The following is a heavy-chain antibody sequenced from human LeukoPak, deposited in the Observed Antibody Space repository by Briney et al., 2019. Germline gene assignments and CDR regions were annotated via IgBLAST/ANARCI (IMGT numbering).Heavy chain of an antibody. V-gene: IGHV4-59*01. CDR1: TDSITTYY. J-gene: IGHJ4*02. D-gene: IGHD3-10*01. CDR2: VYYTGST. CDR3: ARDPPGSGSYLDY. Sequence: SETLSFTCTVSTDSITTYYWTWVRQPPGKGLEYIGYVYYTGSTNYNPSLKSRVTISLDTSKNQFSLKLTSVTAADTAVYYCARDPPGSGSYLDYWAQGTLVTVSS.